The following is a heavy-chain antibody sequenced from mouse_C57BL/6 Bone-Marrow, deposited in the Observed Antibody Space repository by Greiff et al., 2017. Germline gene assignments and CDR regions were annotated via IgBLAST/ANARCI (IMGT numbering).Heavy chain of an antibody. CDR3: ARAKKLLRSYAMDY. Sequence: EVQVVESGGGLVKPGGSLKLSCAASGFTFSSYAMSWVRQTPEKRLEWVATISDGGSYTYYPDNVKGRFTISRDNAKNNLYLQMSHLKSEDTAMYYCARAKKLLRSYAMDYWGPGTSVTVSS. V-gene: IGHV5-4*01. CDR2: ISDGGSYT. CDR1: GFTFSSYA. J-gene: IGHJ4*01. D-gene: IGHD1-1*01.